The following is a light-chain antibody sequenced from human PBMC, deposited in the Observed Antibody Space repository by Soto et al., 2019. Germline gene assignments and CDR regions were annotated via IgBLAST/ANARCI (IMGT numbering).Light chain of an antibody. J-gene: IGLJ3*02. V-gene: IGLV1-40*01. Sequence: SVLQQPPSLSGAPGQRVTMSCAGSSSNVGAGYGVHWYQHLPGMAPKLLIHDDDNRPSGVPDRFSGSKSGASASLTITGLQAEDEADYYCQSYDISLSGVVFGGGTKVTVL. CDR1: SSNVGAGYG. CDR3: QSYDISLSGVV. CDR2: DDD.